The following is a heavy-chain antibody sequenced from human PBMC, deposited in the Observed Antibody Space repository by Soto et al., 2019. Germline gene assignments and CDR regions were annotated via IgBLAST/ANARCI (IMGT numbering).Heavy chain of an antibody. CDR1: GGSISSYY. CDR2: IYYNVNT. Sequence: SETLSLTCTVSGGSISSYYWSWIRQPPGKGLEWIGYIYYNVNTNYNPSLKSRVTISVDTSKNQFSLKLSSVTAADTAVYYCARHPSYDVLTGYSGVYYFDYWGQGTLVTVSS. J-gene: IGHJ4*02. CDR3: ARHPSYDVLTGYSGVYYFDY. D-gene: IGHD3-9*01. V-gene: IGHV4-59*08.